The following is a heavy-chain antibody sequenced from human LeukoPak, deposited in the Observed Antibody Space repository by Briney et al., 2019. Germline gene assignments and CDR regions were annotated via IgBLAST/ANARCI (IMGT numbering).Heavy chain of an antibody. V-gene: IGHV3-7*03. J-gene: IGHJ3*02. D-gene: IGHD6-19*01. CDR1: AFIFSGHW. CDR3: ARGSVAGKRFGAFDI. Sequence: PGGSLRLSCEGSAFIFSGHWMNWVRQTPGKGLEWVASIKEDGRERQYVDSVKGRFSISRDNTKGSLFLQLNSLRAEDTAVYYCARGSVAGKRFGAFDIWGQGTMVTVSS. CDR2: IKEDGRER.